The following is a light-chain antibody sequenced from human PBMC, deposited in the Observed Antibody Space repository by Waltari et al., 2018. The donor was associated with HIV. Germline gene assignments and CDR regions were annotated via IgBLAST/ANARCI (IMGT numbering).Light chain of an antibody. CDR2: SRD. CDR1: SSNIGSNT. J-gene: IGLJ1*01. Sequence: QSVLTQTPSASGTPGQRVIVSCSGSSSNIGSNTVNWYQQLPGAAPRLLIQSRDERPSGVPDRFSGSKSGASASLAISGLQSEDEADYYCAAWDDSLNAYVFGGGTKVTVL. CDR3: AAWDDSLNAYV. V-gene: IGLV1-44*01.